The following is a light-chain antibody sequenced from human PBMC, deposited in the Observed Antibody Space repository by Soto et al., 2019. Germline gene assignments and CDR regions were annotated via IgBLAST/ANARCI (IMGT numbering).Light chain of an antibody. Sequence: EMVLTQSPGTLSLSPGERATLSCRASQSVSSSYLAWYQQKPGQAPRLLIYDASSRATGIPDRFSGSGSGTDFTLTISRLEPEDFAVYYCQQYGSSPPHTFGRGTKVDIK. V-gene: IGKV3-20*01. CDR3: QQYGSSPPHT. J-gene: IGKJ4*01. CDR1: QSVSSSY. CDR2: DAS.